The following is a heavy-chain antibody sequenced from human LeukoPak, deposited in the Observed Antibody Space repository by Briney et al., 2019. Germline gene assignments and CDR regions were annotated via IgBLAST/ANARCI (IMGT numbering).Heavy chain of an antibody. V-gene: IGHV3-48*03. CDR2: ISSSGSTI. D-gene: IGHD6-19*01. CDR1: GFTFSSYE. CDR3: ARGHSGWYSYYYYMDV. Sequence: GGSLRLSCAASGFTFSSYEMNWVRQASGKGLEWVSYISSSGSTIYYADSVKGRFTISRDNAKNSLYLQMNSLRAEDTAVYYCARGHSGWYSYYYYMDVWGKGTTVTISS. J-gene: IGHJ6*03.